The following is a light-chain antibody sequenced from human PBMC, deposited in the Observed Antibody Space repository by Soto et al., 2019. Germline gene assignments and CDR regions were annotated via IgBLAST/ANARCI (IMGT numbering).Light chain of an antibody. Sequence: EILMTQSPAPLYLSLWEKATLSREASQSVSSSYLAWYQQKPGQAPRLLIYGASTRATGIPDRFSGSGSETDFTLTISRLEPEDFAVYFCQQYDISPWTFGQGTKVDIK. V-gene: IGKV3-20*01. CDR3: QQYDISPWT. J-gene: IGKJ1*01. CDR2: GAS. CDR1: QSVSSSY.